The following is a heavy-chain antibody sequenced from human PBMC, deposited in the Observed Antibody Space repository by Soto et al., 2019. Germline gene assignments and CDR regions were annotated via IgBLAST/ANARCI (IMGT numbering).Heavy chain of an antibody. CDR3: AGTPLGSSGWLIYYYGMDV. V-gene: IGHV4-39*01. D-gene: IGHD6-19*01. CDR2: IYYSGST. CDR1: GGSISSSSYY. J-gene: IGHJ6*02. Sequence: QLQLQESGPGLVKPSETLSLTCTVSGGSISSSSYYWGWIRQPPGKGLEWIGSIYYSGSTYYNPYLKSRVTISVDTSKNQFSLKLSSVTAADTAVYYCAGTPLGSSGWLIYYYGMDVWGQGTTVTVSS.